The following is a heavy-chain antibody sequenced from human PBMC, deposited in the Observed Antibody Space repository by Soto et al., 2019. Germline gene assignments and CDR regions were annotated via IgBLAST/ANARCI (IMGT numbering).Heavy chain of an antibody. CDR2: INPSGGST. D-gene: IGHD5-12*01. V-gene: IGHV1-46*03. CDR3: ASEYSRYSDATGGLDP. J-gene: IGHJ5*02. CDR1: GYTFTIYY. Sequence: ASVKVYCKASGYTFTIYYIHWVRHEKEQGLEWMGIINPSGGSTSYAQKFQGRVTMTRDTSTSTVYMELSSLRSEDTAVYYGASEYSRYSDATGGLDPRGQGTRVPVS.